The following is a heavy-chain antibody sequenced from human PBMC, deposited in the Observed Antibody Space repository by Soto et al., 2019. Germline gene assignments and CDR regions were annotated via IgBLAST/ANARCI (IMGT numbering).Heavy chain of an antibody. CDR1: GGSFSGYY. Sequence: QVQLQQWGAGLLKPSETLSLTCAVYGGSFSGYYWSWIRQPPGKGLEWIGEINHSGSTNYNPSLKSRVTIAVDTSTNQFSLKLSSVTAADTAVYYCARGGAAADGDYYYMDVWGKGTTVTVSS. CDR3: ARGGAAADGDYYYMDV. CDR2: INHSGST. V-gene: IGHV4-34*01. J-gene: IGHJ6*03. D-gene: IGHD6-13*01.